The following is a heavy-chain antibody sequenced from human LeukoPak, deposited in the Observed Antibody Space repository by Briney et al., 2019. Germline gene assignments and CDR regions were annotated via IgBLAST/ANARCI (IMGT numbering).Heavy chain of an antibody. J-gene: IGHJ6*03. Sequence: GGSLRLSCAASGLTFSSYCGPWVRQAPGKGLEWVSAISGSGGSTYDADSVKGRFSISRDNSNNTRYLQMTSLRAEDTAVYYCAKAGRSPNYDFWSGPWGYSSYYSMDVWGKGTTVTVSS. D-gene: IGHD3-3*01. CDR1: GLTFSSYC. V-gene: IGHV3-23*01. CDR2: ISGSGGST. CDR3: AKAGRSPNYDFWSGPWGYSSYYSMDV.